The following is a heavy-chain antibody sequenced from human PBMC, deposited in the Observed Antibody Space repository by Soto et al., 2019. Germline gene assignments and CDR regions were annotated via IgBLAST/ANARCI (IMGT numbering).Heavy chain of an antibody. CDR2: INAYNGNT. D-gene: IGHD5-18*01. J-gene: IGHJ4*02. V-gene: IGHV1-18*01. CDR3: ARDVGYGLIDY. Sequence: GSSVKVSCKASGYTFTSYCISWVRQAPGQGLEWMGWINAYNGNTNYAQKLQGRVTMTTDTSTSTAYMELRSLRSDDTAVYYCARDVGYGLIDYWGQGTLVTVSS. CDR1: GYTFTSYC.